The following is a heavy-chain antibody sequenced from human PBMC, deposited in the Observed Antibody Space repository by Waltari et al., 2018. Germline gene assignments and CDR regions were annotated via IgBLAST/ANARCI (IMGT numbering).Heavy chain of an antibody. V-gene: IGHV4-4*07. CDR2: FYPSGTT. D-gene: IGHD5-12*01. CDR1: GGSISTYH. J-gene: IGHJ4*02. CDR3: ARRYNGYDYSYFDY. Sequence: QVQLQESGPGLVKPSETLSLTCTVSGGSISTYHWSWLRQRAGRGLEWIGRFYPSGTTNYNPSLKSRLTMSVDASKNLFSLRLSSVTAADTAVYYCARRYNGYDYSYFDYWGQGTPVTVSS.